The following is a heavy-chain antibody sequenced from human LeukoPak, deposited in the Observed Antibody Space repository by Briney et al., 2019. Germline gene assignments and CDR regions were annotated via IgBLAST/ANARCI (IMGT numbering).Heavy chain of an antibody. CDR2: IYHSGST. CDR1: GDSISTSSSY. D-gene: IGHD3-16*01. CDR3: ARVALYDGSEEDTYYFDY. J-gene: IGHJ4*02. V-gene: IGHV4-39*07. Sequence: SETLSLTCSVSGDSISTSSSYWGWIRQPPGKGLEWIGSIYHSGSTYYNPALKSRVTISVDTSKNQFSLKLSSVTAADTAVYYCARVALYDGSEEDTYYFDYWGQGTLVTVSS.